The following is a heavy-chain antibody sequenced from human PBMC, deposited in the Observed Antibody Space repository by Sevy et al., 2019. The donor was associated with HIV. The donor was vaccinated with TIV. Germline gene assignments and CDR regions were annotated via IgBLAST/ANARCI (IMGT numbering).Heavy chain of an antibody. CDR3: SRGLYYYDMRGHQEPGDY. CDR2: INSDGSRT. CDR1: GITLTPYW. J-gene: IGHJ4*02. D-gene: IGHD3-22*01. Sequence: GGSLRLSCAASGITLTPYWMHWVRQVPGKGLVWVSRINSDGSRTSYAESVKGRFTISRDNGKNTVYLQMKSLRVEDTAVYFCSRGLYYYDMRGHQEPGDYWGQGVLVTVSS. V-gene: IGHV3-74*01.